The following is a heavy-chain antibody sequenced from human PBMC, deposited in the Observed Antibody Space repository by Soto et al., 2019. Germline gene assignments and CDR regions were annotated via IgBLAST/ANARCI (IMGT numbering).Heavy chain of an antibody. CDR1: GYTFTSYY. CDR2: INPSGGST. CDR3: ARAYRIMITFGGAQPFAP. D-gene: IGHD3-16*01. Sequence: ASVKVSCKASGYTFTSYYMHWVRQAPGQGLEWMGIINPSGGSTSYAQKFQGRATMTRDTSTSTVCMELSSLRSEDTAVYYCARAYRIMITFGGAQPFAPWGQGTLVTV. J-gene: IGHJ5*02. V-gene: IGHV1-46*03.